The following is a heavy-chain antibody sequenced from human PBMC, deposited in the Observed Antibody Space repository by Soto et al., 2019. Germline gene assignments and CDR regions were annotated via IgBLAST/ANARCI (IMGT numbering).Heavy chain of an antibody. D-gene: IGHD3-16*01. CDR2: IYTSGST. Sequence: LSLTCTVSGGSISSYYWSWIRQPAGKGLEWIGRIYTSGSTNYNPSLKSRVTMSVDTSKNQFSLKLSSVTAADTAVYYCAREGESVGNYHYYVIDISCQGPTLTRSS. CDR3: AREGESVGNYHYYVIDI. V-gene: IGHV4-4*07. CDR1: GGSISSYY. J-gene: IGHJ6*02.